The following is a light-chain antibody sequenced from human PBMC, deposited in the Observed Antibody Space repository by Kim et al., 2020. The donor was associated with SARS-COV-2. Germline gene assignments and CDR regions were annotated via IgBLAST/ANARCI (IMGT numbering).Light chain of an antibody. J-gene: IGLJ2*01. CDR1: SSDVGGYNY. CDR2: DVS. Sequence: SLTVAYTGTSSDVGGYNYVSCYQQHPGKAPKIIIYDVSNRPSGVSNRFSGSKSGNTASLTISGLQAEDEADYYCSSYTSSSTLVVFGGGTQLTVL. CDR3: SSYTSSSTLVV. V-gene: IGLV2-14*03.